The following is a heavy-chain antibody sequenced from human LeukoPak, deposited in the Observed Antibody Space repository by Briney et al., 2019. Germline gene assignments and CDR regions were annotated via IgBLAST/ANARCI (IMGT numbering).Heavy chain of an antibody. J-gene: IGHJ4*02. CDR2: IYSGGST. CDR1: GFTVSSNY. Sequence: GGSLRLSCAVSGFTVSSNYMSWVRQAPGKGLEWVSVIYSGGSTYYADSVKGRSTISRDNSKSTLYLQMNSLRAEDTAVYYCARDPGVYGDSYWGQGTLVTVSS. CDR3: ARDPGVYGDSY. V-gene: IGHV3-53*01. D-gene: IGHD4-17*01.